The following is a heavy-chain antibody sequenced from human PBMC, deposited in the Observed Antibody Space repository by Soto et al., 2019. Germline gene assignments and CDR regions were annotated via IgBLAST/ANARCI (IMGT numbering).Heavy chain of an antibody. CDR3: ARVEAATSYNWFDP. Sequence: NPSETLSLTCSVSGGSISSGGYYWSWIRQHPGKGLEWIGYIYYSGSTDYNPSLKSRVTISVDTSKNQFSLKLTSVTAADTAVYYCARVEAATSYNWFDPWGQGTLVTVSS. CDR1: GGSISSGGYY. CDR2: IYYSGST. V-gene: IGHV4-31*03. D-gene: IGHD2-15*01. J-gene: IGHJ5*02.